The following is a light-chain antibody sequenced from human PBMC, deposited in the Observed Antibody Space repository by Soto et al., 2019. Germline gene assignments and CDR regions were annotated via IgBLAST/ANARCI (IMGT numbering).Light chain of an antibody. CDR2: GAS. CDR1: QSVSSN. Sequence: EIVMTQFPATLAVSPGETVTLSCRASQSVSSNLAWYQQKPGQAPRLLIYGASTRAAGIPDRFSGSGSGTDFTLTITRLEPEDSAVYFCQQYTGPPTTFGQGTRLEIK. V-gene: IGKV3D-15*01. CDR3: QQYTGPPTT. J-gene: IGKJ5*01.